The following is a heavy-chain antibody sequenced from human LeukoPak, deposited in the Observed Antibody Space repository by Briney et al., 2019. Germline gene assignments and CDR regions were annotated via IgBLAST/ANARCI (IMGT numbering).Heavy chain of an antibody. Sequence: GESLKISCKGSGYSFTSYWIGWVRQMPGKGLEWMGIIYPGDSDTRYSPSFQGQVTISADKSISTAYLQWSSLKASDTAMYYCARHSRSLQLTNYDILTGYDELDYWGQGTLVTVSS. J-gene: IGHJ4*02. CDR3: ARHSRSLQLTNYDILTGYDELDY. V-gene: IGHV5-51*01. CDR1: GYSFTSYW. CDR2: IYPGDSDT. D-gene: IGHD3-9*01.